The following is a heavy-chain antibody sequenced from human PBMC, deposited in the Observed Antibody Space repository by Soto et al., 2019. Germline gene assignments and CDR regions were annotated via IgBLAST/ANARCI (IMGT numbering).Heavy chain of an antibody. D-gene: IGHD1-20*01. V-gene: IGHV4-39*01. CDR2: VFYTGFT. J-gene: IGHJ4*02. CDR1: GGSISCGYYY. CDR3: ATSQKGYNWNYFDH. Sequence: PSEPLSLPCAVSGGSISCGYYYWGWLLHSPGKGPEWIGSVFYTGFTSYNPSLESRVSVSVDTSKNQFSLKVSGVSAADTAVYYCATSQKGYNWNYFDHWGQGALVTVSS.